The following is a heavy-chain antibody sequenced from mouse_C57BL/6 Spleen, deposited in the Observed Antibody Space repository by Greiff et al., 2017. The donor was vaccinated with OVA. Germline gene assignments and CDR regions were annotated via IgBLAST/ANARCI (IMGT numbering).Heavy chain of an antibody. CDR3: AGVYDGYYGGFAY. V-gene: IGHV14-2*01. Sequence: VKLQQSGAELVKPGASVKLSCTASGFNINDYYMHWVKQRTEQGLEWIGRIDPEDGETKYAPKFQGKATITADTSSNTAYLQLSSLTSEDTAVYYCAGVYDGYYGGFAYWGQGTLVTVSA. J-gene: IGHJ3*01. D-gene: IGHD2-3*01. CDR1: GFNINDYY. CDR2: IDPEDGET.